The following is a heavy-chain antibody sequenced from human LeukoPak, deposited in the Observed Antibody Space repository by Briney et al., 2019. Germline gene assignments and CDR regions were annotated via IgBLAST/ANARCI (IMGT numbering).Heavy chain of an antibody. J-gene: IGHJ4*02. CDR2: IKQDGSER. V-gene: IGHV3-7*01. CDR1: GFTFSSYW. D-gene: IGHD6-19*01. CDR3: AKDSSGWYVDY. Sequence: GGSLRLSCAASGFTFSSYWMTWVRQAPGKGLEWVANIKQDGSERYYVDSVKGRFTISRDNAKNSLYLQMNSLRAEDTAVYYCAKDSSGWYVDYWGQGPLVTVSS.